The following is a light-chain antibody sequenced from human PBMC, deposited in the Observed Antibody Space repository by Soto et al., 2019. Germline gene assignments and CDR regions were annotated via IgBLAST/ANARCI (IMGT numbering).Light chain of an antibody. CDR3: SSYAGSNNLYV. V-gene: IGLV2-8*01. Sequence: QSALTQPPSASGPPGQSVTISCTGTSSDVGGYKYVSWYQQHPGKAPKLMIYEVTKRPSGVPDRFSGSKSGNAASLTVSGLQAEDEADYYCSSYAGSNNLYVFGTGTKLTVL. CDR2: EVT. CDR1: SSDVGGYKY. J-gene: IGLJ1*01.